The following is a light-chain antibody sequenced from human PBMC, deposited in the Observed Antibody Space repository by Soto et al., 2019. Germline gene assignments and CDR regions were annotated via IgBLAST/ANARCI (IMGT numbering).Light chain of an antibody. Sequence: DIQMTQSPSSLSATVGDRVTITCRASQSISSYLNWYQQKPGKAPKLLIYAASSLQSRVPSRFSRSGSGTDFTLTISSLQPEDFATYYCQQSYSTLPLTFGGGTKVEIK. V-gene: IGKV1-39*01. J-gene: IGKJ4*01. CDR3: QQSYSTLPLT. CDR2: AAS. CDR1: QSISSY.